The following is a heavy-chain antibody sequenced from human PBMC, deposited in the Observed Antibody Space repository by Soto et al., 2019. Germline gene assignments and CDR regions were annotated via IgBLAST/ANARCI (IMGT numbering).Heavy chain of an antibody. V-gene: IGHV4-4*02. J-gene: IGHJ6*02. Sequence: SETLSLTCAVSGDSISSSDWWSWVRQPPGKGLEWIGEIYHSENTNYNPSLKSRVTISVDKSKNQFSLKLSSVTAADTAVYYCARDCNDGSCYGMDVWGQGTTVTVSS. CDR3: ARDCNDGSCYGMDV. CDR1: GDSISSSDW. D-gene: IGHD2-15*01. CDR2: IYHSENT.